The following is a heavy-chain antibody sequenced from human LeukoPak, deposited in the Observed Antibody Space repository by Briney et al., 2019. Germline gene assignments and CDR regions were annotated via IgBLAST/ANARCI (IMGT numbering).Heavy chain of an antibody. Sequence: SETLSLTCTVSGGSISSSSYYWGWIRQPPGKGLEWIGSIYYSGSTYYNPSLKSRVTISVDTSKNQFSLKLSSVTAADTAVYYCATTPAHLHYYYYYYMDVWGKGTTVTVSS. CDR2: IYYSGST. CDR3: ATTPAHLHYYYYYYMDV. J-gene: IGHJ6*03. V-gene: IGHV4-39*07. D-gene: IGHD2-2*01. CDR1: GGSISSSSYY.